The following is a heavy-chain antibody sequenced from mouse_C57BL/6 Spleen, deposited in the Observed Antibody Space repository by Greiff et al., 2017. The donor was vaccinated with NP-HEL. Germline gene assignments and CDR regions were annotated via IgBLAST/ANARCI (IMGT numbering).Heavy chain of an antibody. V-gene: IGHV1-62-2*01. Sequence: QVQLKQSGAELVKPGASVKLSCKASGYTFTEYTIHWVKQRSGQGLEWIGWFYPGSGSIKYNEKFKDKATLTADKSSSTVYMELSRLTSEDSAVYFCARHEAFRYYGSRYFDVWGTGTTVTVSS. J-gene: IGHJ1*03. D-gene: IGHD1-1*01. CDR2: FYPGSGSI. CDR1: GYTFTEYT. CDR3: ARHEAFRYYGSRYFDV.